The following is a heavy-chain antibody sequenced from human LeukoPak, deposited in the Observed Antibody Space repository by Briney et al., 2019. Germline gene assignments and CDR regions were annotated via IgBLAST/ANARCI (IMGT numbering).Heavy chain of an antibody. Sequence: RGSLRLSCAVSGITLSNYGMSWVRQAPGKGLEWVAGISDRGSRTNYADSVKGRFTISTDHPKDTLYLQMNSLRAEDTAVYFCAKRGVVIRVILVGFHKEAYYFDSWGQGALVTVSS. J-gene: IGHJ4*02. CDR3: AKRGVVIRVILVGFHKEAYYFDS. CDR1: GITLSNYG. V-gene: IGHV3-23*01. D-gene: IGHD3-22*01. CDR2: ISDRGSRT.